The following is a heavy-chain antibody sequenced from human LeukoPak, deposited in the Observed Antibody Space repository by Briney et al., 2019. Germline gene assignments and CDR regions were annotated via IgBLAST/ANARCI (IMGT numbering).Heavy chain of an antibody. CDR2: ISGSGSST. CDR1: GFTFTNYA. CDR3: ARSIVGATSWFDP. D-gene: IGHD1-26*01. Sequence: PGGSLRLSSAASGFTFTNYAMSWVRQAPGKGLEWVSVISGSGSSTYYADSVKGRFTISRDDSKNTLYLQMNSLRAEDTAVYYCARSIVGATSWFDPWGQGTLVTVSS. V-gene: IGHV3-23*01. J-gene: IGHJ5*02.